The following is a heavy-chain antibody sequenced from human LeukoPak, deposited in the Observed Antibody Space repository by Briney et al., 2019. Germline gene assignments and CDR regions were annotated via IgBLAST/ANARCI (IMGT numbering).Heavy chain of an antibody. CDR2: IYPGDSDT. CDR3: ARHVSGTWNSFDY. J-gene: IGHJ4*02. V-gene: IGHV5-51*01. CDR1: GYSFTTYW. Sequence: GESLNISCKGSGYSFTTYWIGWVRQMPGKGLEWMGTIYPGDSDTRYSPSFQGQVTISADKSINTAYVQWSSLKASDAAMYYCARHVSGTWNSFDYWGRGTLVTVS. D-gene: IGHD1-1*01.